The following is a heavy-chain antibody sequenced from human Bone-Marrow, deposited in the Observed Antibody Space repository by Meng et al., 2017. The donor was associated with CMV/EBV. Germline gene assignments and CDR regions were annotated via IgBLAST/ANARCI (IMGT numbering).Heavy chain of an antibody. CDR3: ARGRPGYDFWSGPPGSGWFDP. Sequence: GYYWSWIRQPPGKGLEWIGEINHSGIPHYNPSLKSRVTISVDTYKNQFSLKLSSVTAADTAVYYCARGRPGYDFWSGPPGSGWFDPWGQGTLVTVSS. CDR1: GYY. CDR2: INHSGIP. D-gene: IGHD3-3*01. J-gene: IGHJ5*02. V-gene: IGHV4-34*01.